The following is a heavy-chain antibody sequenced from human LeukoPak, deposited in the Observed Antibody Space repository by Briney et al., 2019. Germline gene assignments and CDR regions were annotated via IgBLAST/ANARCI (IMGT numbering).Heavy chain of an antibody. V-gene: IGHV1-69*04. CDR2: IIPILGIA. D-gene: IGHD3-16*02. CDR3: ASYVWGSYRSTGY. Sequence: SVKVSYKASGGTFSSYAISWVRQAPGQGLEWMGRIIPILGIANYAQKFQGRVTITADKSTSTAYMELSSLRSEDTAVYYCASYVWGSYRSTGYWGQGTLVTVSS. J-gene: IGHJ4*02. CDR1: GGTFSSYA.